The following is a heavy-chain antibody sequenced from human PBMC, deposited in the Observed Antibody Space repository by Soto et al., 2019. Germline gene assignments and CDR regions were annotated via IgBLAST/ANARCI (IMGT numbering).Heavy chain of an antibody. J-gene: IGHJ6*03. D-gene: IGHD2-2*01. V-gene: IGHV6-1*01. Sequence: SQTLSLTCAISGDSVSSNSAAWNWIRQSPSRGLEWLGRTYYRSKWYNDYAVSVKSRITINPDTSKNQFSLQLNSVTPEDTAVYSCARDFYCSSASCYLSYYYYMDVWGKDSTVTVSS. CDR3: ARDFYCSSASCYLSYYYYMDV. CDR1: GDSVSSNSAA. CDR2: TYYRSKWYN.